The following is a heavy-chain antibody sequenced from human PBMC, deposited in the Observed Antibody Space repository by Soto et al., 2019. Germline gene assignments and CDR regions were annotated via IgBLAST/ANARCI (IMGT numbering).Heavy chain of an antibody. CDR2: IYPGDSDT. CDR3: ARYSSGVENWFDP. CDR1: GCSFTSYW. V-gene: IGHV5-51*01. J-gene: IGHJ5*02. Sequence: PVQLLQISCKGSGCSFTSYWVGWVRQKPWKGLEWMGIIYPGDSDTRYSPSFQGQVTISADKSISTAYLQWSSLKASDTAMYYCARYSSGVENWFDPWGQGTLVTVSS. D-gene: IGHD1-26*01.